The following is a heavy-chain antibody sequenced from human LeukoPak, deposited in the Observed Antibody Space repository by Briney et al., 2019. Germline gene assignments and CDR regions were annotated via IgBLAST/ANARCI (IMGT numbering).Heavy chain of an antibody. CDR2: IYSGGST. CDR1: GFTVSSNY. CDR3: ARDHDILTGYYFDY. J-gene: IGHJ4*02. Sequence: GGSLRLSCAASGFTVSSNYMSWVRQAPGKGLEWVSVIYSGGSTYYADSVKGRFTISRDNPKNTLYLQMNSLRAEDTAVYYCARDHDILTGYYFDYWGQGTLVTVSS. V-gene: IGHV3-66*01. D-gene: IGHD3-9*01.